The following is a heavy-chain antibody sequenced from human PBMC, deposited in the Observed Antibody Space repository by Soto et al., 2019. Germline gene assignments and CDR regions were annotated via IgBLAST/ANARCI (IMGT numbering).Heavy chain of an antibody. CDR2: MNPNSGNT. CDR3: ARKAARYCSGGSCYTYFDY. Sequence: ASVKVSCKASGYTFTIYDINWVLQATGQGLEWMGWMNPNSGNTGYAQKFQGKVTMTRNTSISTAYMELSSLRSEDTAVYYCARKAARYCSGGSCYTYFDYWGQGTLVTVSS. D-gene: IGHD2-15*01. V-gene: IGHV1-8*01. J-gene: IGHJ4*02. CDR1: GYTFTIYD.